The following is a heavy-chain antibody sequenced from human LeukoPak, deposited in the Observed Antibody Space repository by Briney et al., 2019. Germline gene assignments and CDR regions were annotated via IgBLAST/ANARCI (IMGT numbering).Heavy chain of an antibody. J-gene: IGHJ4*02. V-gene: IGHV1-69*04. Sequence: GASVKVSCKASGGTFSSYAISWVRQAPGQGLEWMGRIIPILGIANYAQKFQGRVTITADKSTSTAYMELSSLRSEDTAVYYCARDPAHYGGNPDYWGQGTLVTVSS. CDR3: ARDPAHYGGNPDY. CDR2: IIPILGIA. D-gene: IGHD4-23*01. CDR1: GGTFSSYA.